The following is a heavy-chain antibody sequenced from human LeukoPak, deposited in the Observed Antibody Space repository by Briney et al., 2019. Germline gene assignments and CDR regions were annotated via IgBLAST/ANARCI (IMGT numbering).Heavy chain of an antibody. Sequence: PGGSLGLSCAASGFTFSSYAMSWVRQAPGKGLEWVSAISGSGGSTYYADSVKGRFTISRDNSKNTLYLQMNSLRAEDTAVYYCAKFSSPWFGELLRYFDYWGQGTLVTVSS. V-gene: IGHV3-23*01. J-gene: IGHJ4*02. CDR1: GFTFSSYA. CDR2: ISGSGGST. D-gene: IGHD3-10*01. CDR3: AKFSSPWFGELLRYFDY.